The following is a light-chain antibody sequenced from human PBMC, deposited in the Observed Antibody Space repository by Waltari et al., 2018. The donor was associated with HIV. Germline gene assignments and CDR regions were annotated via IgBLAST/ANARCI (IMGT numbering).Light chain of an antibody. V-gene: IGLV1-44*01. J-gene: IGLJ2*01. CDR3: AALDDRMSGYVV. CDR1: MSNIGTNS. Sequence: QSGLTQPPSASGAPGQRVTISCSGSMSNIGTNSVNWYQQLPGTAPNLLIYINDQRPSGVPDRFSGSKSGTSASLAISGLQSEDEATYYCAALDDRMSGYVVFGGGTKLTVL. CDR2: IND.